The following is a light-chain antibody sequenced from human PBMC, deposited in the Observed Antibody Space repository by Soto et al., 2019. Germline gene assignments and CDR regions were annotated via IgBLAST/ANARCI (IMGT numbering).Light chain of an antibody. CDR3: VLYMGSGISV. CDR1: SGSVSTSYY. V-gene: IGLV8-61*01. CDR2: STN. Sequence: QAVVTQEPSFSVSPGGTVTLTCGLSSGSVSTSYYPSWYQQTPGQAPRTLIYSTNTRSSGVPDRFSGSILGNKAALTITGAQADYESDYYCVLYMGSGISVFGGRTQLTVL. J-gene: IGLJ2*01.